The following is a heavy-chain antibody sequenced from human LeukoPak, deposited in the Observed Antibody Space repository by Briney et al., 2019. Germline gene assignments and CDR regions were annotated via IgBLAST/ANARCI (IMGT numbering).Heavy chain of an antibody. CDR2: IKQDGSEK. CDR3: AREFRSGYNSRWFDY. V-gene: IGHV3-7*01. CDR1: GFTFNNYW. D-gene: IGHD6-19*01. J-gene: IGHJ5*01. Sequence: PGGSLRLSCVASGFTFNNYWMDWVRQAPGKGLEWVANIKQDGSEKWYVDSVKGRFTISRDNAKNSLYLQMNSLRVEDTAVYYCAREFRSGYNSRWFDYWGQGTLVTVSS.